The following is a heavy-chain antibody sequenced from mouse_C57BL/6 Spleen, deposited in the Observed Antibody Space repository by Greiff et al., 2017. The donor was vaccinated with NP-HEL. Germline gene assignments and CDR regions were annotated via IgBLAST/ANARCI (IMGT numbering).Heavy chain of an antibody. J-gene: IGHJ1*03. D-gene: IGHD1-1*01. CDR1: GYTFTSYG. CDR3: ARTPYTTVVEGYFDV. Sequence: QVQLQQSGAELARPGASVKLSGKASGYTFTSYGISWVKQRTGQGLEWIGEIYPRSGNTYYNEKFKGKATLTADKSSSTAYMELRSLTSEDSAVYFCARTPYTTVVEGYFDVWGTGTTVTVSS. CDR2: IYPRSGNT. V-gene: IGHV1-81*01.